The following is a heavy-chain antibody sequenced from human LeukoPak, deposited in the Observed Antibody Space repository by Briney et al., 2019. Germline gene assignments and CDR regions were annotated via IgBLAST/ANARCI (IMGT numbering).Heavy chain of an antibody. D-gene: IGHD3-10*01. CDR2: ISAYNGNT. CDR3: ARVVGFGELVYFDY. Sequence: ASVKVSCKASGYTFTSYGISWVRQAPGQGLDWMGWISAYNGNTNYAQKLQGRVTMTTDTSTSTAYMELRSLRSDDTAVYYCARVVGFGELVYFDYWGQGTLVTVSS. CDR1: GYTFTSYG. V-gene: IGHV1-18*01. J-gene: IGHJ4*02.